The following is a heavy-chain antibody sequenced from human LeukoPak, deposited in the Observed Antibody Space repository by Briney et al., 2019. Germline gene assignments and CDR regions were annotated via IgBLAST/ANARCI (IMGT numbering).Heavy chain of an antibody. CDR2: IDHSGRT. D-gene: IGHD6-13*01. CDR1: GGSFSGYY. J-gene: IGHJ4*02. V-gene: IGHV4-34*01. Sequence: SETLSLTCAVYGGSFSGYYWSWIRQPPGRGLEWIGEIDHSGRTNSNASLKSRVTISVDMSKNQFSLRPSSVTAADTAVYYCARKSIVTAGRKPYDVWDQGTLVTVSP. CDR3: ARKSIVTAGRKPYDV.